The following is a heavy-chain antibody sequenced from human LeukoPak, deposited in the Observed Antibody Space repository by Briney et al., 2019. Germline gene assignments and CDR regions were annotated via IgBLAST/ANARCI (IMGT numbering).Heavy chain of an antibody. D-gene: IGHD3-22*01. CDR3: ARGTGYYDSSGYTY. CDR1: GGSFSGYY. V-gene: IGHV4-34*01. CDR2: INHSGST. Sequence: NSSETLSLTCAVYGGSFSGYYWSWIRQPPGKGLEWIGEINHSGSTNYNPSLKSRVTISVDKSKNQFSLKLSSVTAADTAVHYCARGTGYYDSSGYTYWGQGTLVTVSS. J-gene: IGHJ4*02.